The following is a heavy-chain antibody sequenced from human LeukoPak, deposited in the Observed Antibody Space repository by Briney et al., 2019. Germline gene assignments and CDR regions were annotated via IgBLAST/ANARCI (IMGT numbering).Heavy chain of an antibody. J-gene: IGHJ4*02. CDR2: ITYDGDYT. V-gene: IGHV3-30*03. CDR1: GFTFSRYG. D-gene: IGHD5-24*01. Sequence: GGSLRLSCAASGFTFSRYGMHWVRQAPGKGLEWVAIITYDGDYTYYADSVKGRFTISRDNSKNTLYLQMNSLRTEDTAVYYCVRTPGRAGYNILDYWGQGTLVTVSS. CDR3: VRTPGRAGYNILDY.